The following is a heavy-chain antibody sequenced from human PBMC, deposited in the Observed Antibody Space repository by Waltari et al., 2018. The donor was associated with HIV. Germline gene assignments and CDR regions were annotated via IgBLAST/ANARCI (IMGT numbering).Heavy chain of an antibody. CDR3: ARNLWFGDFRWFDP. V-gene: IGHV4-4*07. Sequence: QVHLQESGSGLVRPSETLSLICTVSGGSVSSHYWNWIRQPAGKGLEWIGRIYSTGSTNYNPSLKSRVTMSVDTYNNQIFLRLNSVTAADTAVYYCARNLWFGDFRWFDPWGQGTLVTVSS. CDR1: GGSVSSHY. CDR2: IYSTGST. J-gene: IGHJ5*02. D-gene: IGHD3-10*01.